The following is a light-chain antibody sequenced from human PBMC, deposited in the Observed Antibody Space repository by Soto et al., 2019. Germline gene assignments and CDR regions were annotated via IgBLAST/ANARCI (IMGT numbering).Light chain of an antibody. CDR2: GAS. V-gene: IGKV3-15*01. J-gene: IGKJ1*01. Sequence: EIVMTQSPATLSVSPGERATFSCRASQSVSSSLAWYQQKPGQAPRLLIYGASIRATGIPARFSGSGSGTEFTLTISSPQSEDFAVYYCQHYNNWPPWTFGQGTKV. CDR3: QHYNNWPPWT. CDR1: QSVSSS.